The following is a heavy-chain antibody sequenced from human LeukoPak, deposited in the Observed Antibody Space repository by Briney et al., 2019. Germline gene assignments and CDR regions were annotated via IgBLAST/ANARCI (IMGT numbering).Heavy chain of an antibody. CDR3: AKEQTYYYDSSGYFDY. CDR1: GFTFDDYA. CDR2: ISGDGGST. J-gene: IGHJ4*02. D-gene: IGHD3-22*01. Sequence: GGSLRLSCAASGFTFDDYAMHWVRQAPGKGLEWVSLISGDGGSTYYADSVKGRFTISRDNSKNSLYLQMNSLRTEDTALYYCAKEQTYYYDSSGYFDYWSQGTLVTVSS. V-gene: IGHV3-43*02.